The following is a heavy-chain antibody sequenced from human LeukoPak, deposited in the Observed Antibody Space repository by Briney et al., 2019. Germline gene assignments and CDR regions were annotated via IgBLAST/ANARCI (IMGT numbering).Heavy chain of an antibody. D-gene: IGHD2-15*01. J-gene: IGHJ4*02. Sequence: GGSLRLSCGASGFTFSSYALTWVRQAPGKGLEWVSIISGSGSSAYYTDSVQGRFTISRDNSKSTLYLQMDSLGAEDTAVYYCAKRYCSGGSCYSFDYWGQGTLVTVSS. CDR1: GFTFSSYA. CDR3: AKRYCSGGSCYSFDY. CDR2: ISGSGSSA. V-gene: IGHV3-23*01.